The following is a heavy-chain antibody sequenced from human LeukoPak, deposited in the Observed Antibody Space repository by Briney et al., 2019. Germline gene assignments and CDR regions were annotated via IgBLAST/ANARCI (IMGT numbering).Heavy chain of an antibody. J-gene: IGHJ3*02. V-gene: IGHV4-61*01. CDR2: IYYSGST. D-gene: IGHD3-3*01. CDR3: ARYLREPYYDFWSGPSPSAAFDI. CDR1: GHSISSDYY. Sequence: SETLSLTCTVSGHSISSDYYWAWVRQPPGKGLEWIGYIYYSGSTNYNPSLKSRVTISVDTSKNQFSLKLSSVTAADTAVYYCARYLREPYYDFWSGPSPSAAFDIWGQGTMVTVSS.